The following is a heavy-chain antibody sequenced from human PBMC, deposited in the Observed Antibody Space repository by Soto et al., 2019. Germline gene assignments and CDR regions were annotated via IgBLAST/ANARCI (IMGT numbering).Heavy chain of an antibody. Sequence: QVQLVQSGAEVKTPGSSVKVSCKASGGTFSSYAISWVRQAPGQGLEWMGGILPIFVTANYAQQFQGRVTITADESTSTAYMELSSLRSEDTAVYYCARAVIVVVPAANVYYYYGTDVWRQGTTITVSS. V-gene: IGHV1-69*01. CDR3: ARAVIVVVPAANVYYYYGTDV. J-gene: IGHJ6*02. D-gene: IGHD2-2*01. CDR1: GGTFSSYA. CDR2: ILPIFVTA.